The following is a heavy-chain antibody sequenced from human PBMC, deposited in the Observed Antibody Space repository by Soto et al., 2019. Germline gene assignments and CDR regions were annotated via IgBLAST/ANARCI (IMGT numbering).Heavy chain of an antibody. J-gene: IGHJ6*02. CDR1: GGSFSGYY. D-gene: IGHD6-13*01. V-gene: IGHV4-34*01. Sequence: PSETLPLTCAVYGGSFSGYYWSWIRQPPGKGLEWIGEINHSGSTNYNPSLKSRVTISVDTSKNQFSLKLSSVTAADTAVYYCARDRIAAAGTRFYYYYYGMDVWGQGTTVTVSS. CDR3: ARDRIAAAGTRFYYYYYGMDV. CDR2: INHSGST.